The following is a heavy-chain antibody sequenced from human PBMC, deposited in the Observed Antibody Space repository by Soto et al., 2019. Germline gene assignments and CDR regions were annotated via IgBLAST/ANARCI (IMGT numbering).Heavy chain of an antibody. CDR2: INPNSGGT. D-gene: IGHD1-26*01. CDR3: ARDFSTNSHGVDV. J-gene: IGHJ6*02. Sequence: ASVKVSCKASGYTFTGPYIHWVRQAPGQGLEWMGWINPNSGGTNFAQNFQGRVTMTRDTSISTVYMELNSLRSDDTAVYYCARDFSTNSHGVDVWGQGTLVTVSS. V-gene: IGHV1-2*02. CDR1: GYTFTGPY.